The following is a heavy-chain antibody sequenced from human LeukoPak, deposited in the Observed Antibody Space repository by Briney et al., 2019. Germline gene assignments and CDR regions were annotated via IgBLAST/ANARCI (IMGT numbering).Heavy chain of an antibody. Sequence: PSETLSLTRTVSGGSISTYYWSWIRQPPGKGLEWIGYIYYSGSTNYSPSLKSRVTISVDTSKNQFSLKLSSVTEADTAVYYCARDSTDYYGSGSFSYDYWGQGTLVTVSS. J-gene: IGHJ4*02. CDR1: GGSISTYY. V-gene: IGHV4-59*01. CDR3: ARDSTDYYGSGSFSYDY. CDR2: IYYSGST. D-gene: IGHD3-10*01.